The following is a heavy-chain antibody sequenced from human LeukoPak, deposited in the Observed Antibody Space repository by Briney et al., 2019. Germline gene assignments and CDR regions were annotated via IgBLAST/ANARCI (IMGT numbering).Heavy chain of an antibody. V-gene: IGHV3-9*03. CDR3: AKGYCGSTSCHFAY. CDR1: GFTFDDYA. D-gene: IGHD2-2*01. J-gene: IGHJ4*02. Sequence: GGSLRLSCAASGFTFDDYAMHWVRQAPGKGLEWVSGISWNSGSIGYADSVRGRFTISRDNAKNSLYLQMNSLRAEDMALYYCAKGYCGSTSCHFAYWGQGTLVTVSS. CDR2: ISWNSGSI.